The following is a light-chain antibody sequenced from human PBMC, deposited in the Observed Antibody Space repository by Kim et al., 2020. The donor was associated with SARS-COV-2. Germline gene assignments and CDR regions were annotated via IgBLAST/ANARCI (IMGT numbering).Light chain of an antibody. Sequence: GQTVKITCQGDSLRKFYASWYQQKPGQAPLLVIFGKNNRPSGTPDRFSGSNSGNTASLTINGAQAEDEADYYCNSRDSSANHLVVFGGGTKVTVL. CDR3: NSRDSSANHLVV. V-gene: IGLV3-19*01. CDR1: SLRKFY. J-gene: IGLJ2*01. CDR2: GKN.